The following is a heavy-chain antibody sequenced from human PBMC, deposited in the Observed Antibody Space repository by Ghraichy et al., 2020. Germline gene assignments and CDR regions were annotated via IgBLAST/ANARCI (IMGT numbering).Heavy chain of an antibody. V-gene: IGHV3-23*01. Sequence: LSLTCAASGFTFSSYAMSWVRQAPGKGLEWISAISGSGGSTYYADSVKGRFTISRDNSKNTLYLQMNSLRAEDTAVYYCAKDQFRQLVLFDYWGQGTLVTVSS. D-gene: IGHD6-6*01. J-gene: IGHJ4*02. CDR2: ISGSGGST. CDR3: AKDQFRQLVLFDY. CDR1: GFTFSSYA.